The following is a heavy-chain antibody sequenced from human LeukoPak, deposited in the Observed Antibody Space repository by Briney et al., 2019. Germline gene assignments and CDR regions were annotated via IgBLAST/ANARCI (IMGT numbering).Heavy chain of an antibody. CDR3: ARGSSWFEYFQH. CDR2: INHSGST. Sequence: SETLSLTCTVSGGSISSYYWSWIRQPPGKGLEWIGEINHSGSTNYNPSLKSRVTISVDTSKNQFSLKLSSVTAADTAVYYCARGSSWFEYFQHWGQGTLVTVSS. V-gene: IGHV4-34*01. D-gene: IGHD6-13*01. CDR1: GGSISSYY. J-gene: IGHJ1*01.